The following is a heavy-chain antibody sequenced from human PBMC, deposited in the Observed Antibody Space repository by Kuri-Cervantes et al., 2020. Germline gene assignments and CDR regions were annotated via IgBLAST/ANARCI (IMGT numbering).Heavy chain of an antibody. CDR2: INHSGST. V-gene: IGHV4-34*01. CDR1: GGSFSGYY. CDR3: ATRGQLEGYYFDY. D-gene: IGHD6-6*01. J-gene: IGHJ4*02. Sequence: SETLSLTCAVYGGSFSGYYWSWIRQPPGKGLEWIGEINHSGSTYYNPSLKSRITISVDTSKNQFSLKLSSVTAADTAVYYCATRGQLEGYYFDYWGQGTLVTVSS.